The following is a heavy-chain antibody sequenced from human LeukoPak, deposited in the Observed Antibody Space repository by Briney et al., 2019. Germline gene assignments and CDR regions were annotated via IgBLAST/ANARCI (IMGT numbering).Heavy chain of an antibody. Sequence: GGSLRLSCAASGYTFGSYSINWVRQAPGKGLEWVSSISVRSNYIYYADSVRGRFRISRDDARDSLYLQMNSLRAEDTAVYYCVRLRRNSDTTGFYYYYDFWGQGTLVTVSS. CDR1: GYTFGSYS. CDR2: ISVRSNYI. D-gene: IGHD3-22*01. V-gene: IGHV3-21*01. CDR3: VRLRRNSDTTGFYYYYDF. J-gene: IGHJ4*02.